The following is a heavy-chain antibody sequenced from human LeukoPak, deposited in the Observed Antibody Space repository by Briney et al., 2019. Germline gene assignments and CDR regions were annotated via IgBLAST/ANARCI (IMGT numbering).Heavy chain of an antibody. CDR3: ARVRSYGDYGTNFDY. CDR2: INHSGST. V-gene: IGHV4-34*01. CDR1: GGSFSGYY. D-gene: IGHD4-17*01. J-gene: IGHJ4*02. Sequence: PSETLSLTCAVYGGSFSGYYWSWIRQPPGKGLEWIGEINHSGSTNYNPSLKSRVTISVDTSKNQFSLKLSSVTAADTAVYYCARVRSYGDYGTNFDYWGQGTLVTASS.